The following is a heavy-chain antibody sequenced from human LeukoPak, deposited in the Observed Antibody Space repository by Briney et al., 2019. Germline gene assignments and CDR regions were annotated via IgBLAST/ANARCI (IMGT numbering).Heavy chain of an antibody. CDR1: GFLLSSYS. V-gene: IGHV3-48*01. CDR3: ARLAVAEPFDY. Sequence: LSGGSLRLSCAASGFLLSSYSMIWLRQAPAKGLECVSYISSSSSTIYYADSVKGRFTISRDNAKNSLYLQMNSVRAEDKAVYYCARLAVAEPFDYWGQGTLVTVSS. CDR2: ISSSSSTI. D-gene: IGHD6-19*01. J-gene: IGHJ4*02.